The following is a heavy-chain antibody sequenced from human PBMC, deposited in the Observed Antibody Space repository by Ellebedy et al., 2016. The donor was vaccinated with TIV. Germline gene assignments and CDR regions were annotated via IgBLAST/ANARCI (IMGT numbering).Heavy chain of an antibody. CDR3: ARDGLELAGGWFNP. CDR2: INPNSGGT. J-gene: IGHJ5*02. Sequence: ASVKVSCXASGYTFTGYYMHWVRQAPGQGLEWMGWINPNSGGTNYAQKFQGRVTMTRDTSISTAYMELSRLRSDDTAVYYCARDGLELAGGWFNPWGQGTLVTVSS. CDR1: GYTFTGYY. V-gene: IGHV1-2*02. D-gene: IGHD1-7*01.